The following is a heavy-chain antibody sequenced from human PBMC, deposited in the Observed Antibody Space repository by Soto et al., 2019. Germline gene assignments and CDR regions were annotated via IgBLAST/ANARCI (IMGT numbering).Heavy chain of an antibody. CDR1: GDSISNLDYF. CDR2: IYKSATT. CDR3: ARGRYCLTGRCFPNWFDA. D-gene: IGHD7-27*01. V-gene: IGHV4-30-4*01. J-gene: IGHJ5*02. Sequence: PSETLSLTCSVSGDSISNLDYFWAWIRQPPGQALEYIGYIYKSATTYYNPSFESQVAISVDTSKGQFSLNVTSVTAADTAVYFCARGRYCLTGRCFPNWFDAWGQGALVTVSS.